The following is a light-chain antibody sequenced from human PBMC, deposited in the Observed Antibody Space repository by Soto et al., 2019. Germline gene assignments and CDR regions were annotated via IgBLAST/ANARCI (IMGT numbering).Light chain of an antibody. CDR2: DVS. J-gene: IGLJ1*01. V-gene: IGLV2-14*01. CDR1: SSDVVGYNY. Sequence: QSVLTQPASVSGSPGQSITISCTGTSSDVVGYNYVSWYQQHPGKAPKLMIYDVSNRPSGVSNRFSGAKSGNTASLTISGLQAEDEADYYCSSYTSSSPPYVFGTGTKLTVL. CDR3: SSYTSSSPPYV.